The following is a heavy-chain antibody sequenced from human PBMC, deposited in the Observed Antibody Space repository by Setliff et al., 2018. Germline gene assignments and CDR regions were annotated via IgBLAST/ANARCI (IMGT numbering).Heavy chain of an antibody. CDR1: GDSVTSHY. J-gene: IGHJ6*03. V-gene: IGHV4-59*02. CDR2: IFHSGAT. D-gene: IGHD2-2*02. CDR3: ARGYCSNTSCYRPDINYPYYYMDV. Sequence: PSETLFLTCSVCGDSVTSHYWSWVRQPPGRGLEWFGYIFHSGATNYNPSLKSRVTISFGTSKNQFSLKLTSVTAADTAVYYWARGYCSNTSCYRPDINYPYYYMDVWGKGTPVTVSS.